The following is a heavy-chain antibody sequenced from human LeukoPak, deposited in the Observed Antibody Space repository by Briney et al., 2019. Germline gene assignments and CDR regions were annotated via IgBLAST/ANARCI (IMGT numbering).Heavy chain of an antibody. V-gene: IGHV3-21*01. J-gene: IGHJ4*02. D-gene: IGHD1-26*01. Sequence: GGSLRLSCAASGFTFSSYSMNWVRQAPGKGLEWVSSISSSSSYIYYADSVNGRFTISRDNAKNSLYLQMISLRAEDTAVYYCAKALGAPLGGYFDYWGQGTLVTVSS. CDR3: AKALGAPLGGYFDY. CDR1: GFTFSSYS. CDR2: ISSSSSYI.